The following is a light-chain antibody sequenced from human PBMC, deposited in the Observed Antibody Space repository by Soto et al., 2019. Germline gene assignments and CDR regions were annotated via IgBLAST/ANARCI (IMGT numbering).Light chain of an antibody. CDR2: STG. CDR1: TGAVTSDNY. J-gene: IGLJ3*02. Sequence: QTVVTQEASLTVSLGGTVTLTCASTTGAVTSDNYPNWFQQKPRQPPRSLIHSTGIKHSWTPARFSGSLLGDKAALTLSGAQPEDEADYYCLLYYGGAQVCGGGTKVTVL. CDR3: LLYYGGAQV. V-gene: IGLV7-43*01.